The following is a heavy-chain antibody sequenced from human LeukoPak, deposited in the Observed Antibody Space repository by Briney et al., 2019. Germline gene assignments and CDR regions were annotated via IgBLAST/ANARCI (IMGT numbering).Heavy chain of an antibody. CDR2: INHSGST. Sequence: PSETLSLTCAVYGGSFSGYYWSWIRQPPGKGLEWIGEINHSGSTNYNPSLKSRVTISVDTSKIQFSLKLSSVTAADTAVYYCARCGPESVVVLAAILEGWFDPWGQGTLVTVSS. J-gene: IGHJ5*02. D-gene: IGHD2-2*02. V-gene: IGHV4-34*01. CDR3: ARCGPESVVVLAAILEGWFDP. CDR1: GGSFSGYY.